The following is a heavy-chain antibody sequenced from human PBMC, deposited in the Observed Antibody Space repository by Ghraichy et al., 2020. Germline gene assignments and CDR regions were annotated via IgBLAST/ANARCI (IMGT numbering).Heavy chain of an antibody. J-gene: IGHJ5*02. V-gene: IGHV4-39*01. D-gene: IGHD6-6*01. CDR2: IYYSGST. Sequence: SETLSLTCTVSGGSISSSSYYWGWIRQPPGKGLEWIGSIYYSGSTYYNPSLKSRVTISVDTSKNQFSLKLSSVTAADTAVYYCASYSIAGLNWFDPWGQGTLVTVSS. CDR3: ASYSIAGLNWFDP. CDR1: GGSISSSSYY.